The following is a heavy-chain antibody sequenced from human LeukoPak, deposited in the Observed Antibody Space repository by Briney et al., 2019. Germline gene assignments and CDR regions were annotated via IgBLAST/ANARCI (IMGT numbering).Heavy chain of an antibody. CDR1: GFTFSSYG. D-gene: IGHD6-13*01. CDR2: IWYDGSNK. CDR3: AREAPAGVAAAGRGWFDP. V-gene: IGHV3-33*01. Sequence: QPGRSLRLSCAASGFTFSSYGMHWVRQAPGKGLEWVAVIWYDGSNKYYADSVKGRFTISRDNSKNTLYLQMNSLRAEDTAVYYCAREAPAGVAAAGRGWFDPWGQGTLATVSS. J-gene: IGHJ5*02.